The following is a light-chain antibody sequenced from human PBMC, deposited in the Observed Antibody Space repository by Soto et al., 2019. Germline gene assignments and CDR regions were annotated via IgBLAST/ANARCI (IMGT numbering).Light chain of an antibody. CDR2: DVS. CDR3: SSDTSSSTYV. Sequence: QSVLTQPASVSGAPGQSIAISCIGTSSDVGGYNYVSWYQHHPGKAPKLMVYDVSNRPSGVSNRFSGSKSRNTASLTISGLTAEDEADYYCSSDTSSSTYVFGTGTKVTV. CDR1: SSDVGGYNY. J-gene: IGLJ1*01. V-gene: IGLV2-14*03.